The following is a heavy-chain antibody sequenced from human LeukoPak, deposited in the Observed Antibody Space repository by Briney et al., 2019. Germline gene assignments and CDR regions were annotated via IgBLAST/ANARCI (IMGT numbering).Heavy chain of an antibody. Sequence: SETLSLTCTVSGGSISSSSYYWGWIRQPPGKGLEWIGSIYYSGSTYYNPSLKSRVTISVDTSKNQFSLKLSSVTAADTAVYYCARDRAYYDSSGTLDYWGQGTLVTVSS. CDR3: ARDRAYYDSSGTLDY. J-gene: IGHJ4*02. D-gene: IGHD3-22*01. CDR1: GGSISSSSYY. CDR2: IYYSGST. V-gene: IGHV4-39*07.